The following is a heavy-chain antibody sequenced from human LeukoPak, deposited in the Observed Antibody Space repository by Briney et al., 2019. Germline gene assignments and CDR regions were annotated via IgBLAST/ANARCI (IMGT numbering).Heavy chain of an antibody. J-gene: IGHJ4*01. Sequence: GGSLRLSCAASGFTFSGYSMYWVRQAPGKGLEWVSYISRSSTTIYYADSVKGRFTISRDNAKNSLYLQMNSLRAEDTAVYYCARDGTAAGLYFDLWGQGTLVTVSS. CDR1: GFTFSGYS. V-gene: IGHV3-48*01. CDR3: ARDGTAAGLYFDL. CDR2: ISRSSTTI. D-gene: IGHD6-13*01.